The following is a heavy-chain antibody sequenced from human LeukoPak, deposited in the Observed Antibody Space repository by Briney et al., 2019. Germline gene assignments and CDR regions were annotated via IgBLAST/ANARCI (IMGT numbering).Heavy chain of an antibody. CDR2: INGDGSST. D-gene: IGHD5-18*01. V-gene: IGHV3-74*01. Sequence: GGSLRLSCAASGFTFSSYWMHWVRQAPGKGLVWVSRINGDGSSTSYADSVKGRFTISRDNAKNTLYLQMNSLRAEDTAVYYCTRDRYTYADFDYWGQGTLVTVSS. J-gene: IGHJ4*02. CDR3: TRDRYTYADFDY. CDR1: GFTFSSYW.